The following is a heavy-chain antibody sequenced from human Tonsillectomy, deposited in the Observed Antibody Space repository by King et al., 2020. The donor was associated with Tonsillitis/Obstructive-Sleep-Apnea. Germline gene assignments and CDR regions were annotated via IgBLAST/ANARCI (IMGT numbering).Heavy chain of an antibody. CDR2: IKQDGSEK. Sequence: EVQLVESGGGLVQPGGSLRLSCAASGFTFSSYWMSWVRQAPGKGLEWVANIKQDGSEKYCVDSVKGRFTISRENAKNSLYLQMNSLRAEDTAVYYCPRVVGYSPTDYWGQGTLVTVSS. D-gene: IGHD2-2*02. CDR1: GFTFSSYW. J-gene: IGHJ4*02. V-gene: IGHV3-7*03. CDR3: PRVVGYSPTDY.